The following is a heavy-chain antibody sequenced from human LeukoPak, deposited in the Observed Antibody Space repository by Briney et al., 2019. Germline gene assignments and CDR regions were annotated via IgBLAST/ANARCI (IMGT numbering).Heavy chain of an antibody. J-gene: IGHJ4*02. CDR3: ARGPGDYYDSSGYYLDY. V-gene: IGHV4-31*03. CDR1: GGSISSGGYY. Sequence: PSETLSLTCTVSGGSISSGGYYWSWIRQHPGKGLEWIGYIYYSGSTYYNPSLKSRVTISVDTSKNQFSLELSSVTAADTAVYYCARGPGDYYDSSGYYLDYWGQGTLVTVSS. CDR2: IYYSGST. D-gene: IGHD3-22*01.